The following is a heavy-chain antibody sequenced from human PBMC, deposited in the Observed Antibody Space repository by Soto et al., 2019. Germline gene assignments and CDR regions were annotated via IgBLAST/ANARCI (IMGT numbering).Heavy chain of an antibody. CDR1: GYTFANYW. V-gene: IGHV5-51*01. J-gene: IGHJ1*01. CDR2: IYPNDSRT. D-gene: IGHD2-8*01. CDR3: SKFKDSDSVRYLQH. Sequence: GESLKISCESSGYTFANYWIGWVRQVPGKGLEWVSIIYPNDSRTIYSPSFQGQVTISADKSISTAYLQWTSLKASDTAIYYYSKFKDSDSVRYLQHWGQGTPVTVSS.